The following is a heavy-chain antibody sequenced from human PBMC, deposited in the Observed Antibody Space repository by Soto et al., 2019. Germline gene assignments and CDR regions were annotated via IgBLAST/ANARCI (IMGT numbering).Heavy chain of an antibody. Sequence: EVQLVESGGGLVQPGGSLRLSCAASGFTFSDHYMDWVRQAPGKGLQWVGRTRNKAYGFTTEYAASVKDRFTISRDESMCSVHHQIHSPRTEVPDFYYCATSRPISTWAGFAFWGQGTVVTVS. D-gene: IGHD6-13*01. V-gene: IGHV3-72*01. J-gene: IGHJ4*02. CDR2: TRNKAYGFTT. CDR3: ATSRPISTWAGFAF. CDR1: GFTFSDHY.